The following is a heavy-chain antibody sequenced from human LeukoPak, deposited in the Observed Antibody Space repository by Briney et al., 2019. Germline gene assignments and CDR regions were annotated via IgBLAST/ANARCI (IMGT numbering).Heavy chain of an antibody. CDR3: ARGVVPAAMIDY. D-gene: IGHD2-2*01. J-gene: IGHJ4*02. CDR2: IYPGDSDT. CDR1: GYSFTNNW. V-gene: IGHV5-51*01. Sequence: GESLKISCKGSGYSFTNNWIAWVRQMPGKGLEWMGTIYPGDSDTRYSPSFQGQVTISADKSINTAYLQWSSLKASDTAIYYCARGVVPAAMIDYWGQGTLVTVSS.